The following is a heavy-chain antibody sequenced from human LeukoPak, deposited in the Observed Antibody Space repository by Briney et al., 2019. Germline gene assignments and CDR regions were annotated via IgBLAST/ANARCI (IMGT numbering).Heavy chain of an antibody. CDR1: GFTFSSYR. D-gene: IGHD2-21*02. V-gene: IGHV3-21*01. Sequence: GGSLRLSCAASGFTFSSYRMNWVRQAPGKGLEWVSSISSSSSYIYYADSVKGRFTISRDNAKNSLYLQMNSLRAEDTAVYYCAREEAYCGGDCYSGYWGQGTLVTVSS. J-gene: IGHJ4*02. CDR3: AREEAYCGGDCYSGY. CDR2: ISSSSSYI.